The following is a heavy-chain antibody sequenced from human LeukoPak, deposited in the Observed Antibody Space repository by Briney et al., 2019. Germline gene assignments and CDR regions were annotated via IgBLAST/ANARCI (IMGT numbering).Heavy chain of an antibody. CDR2: ISGSGDNT. D-gene: IGHD3-22*01. CDR1: GFTFSSYA. J-gene: IGHJ4*02. Sequence: GGSLRLSCAASGFTFSSYAMSWVRQAPGKGLEWVSGISGSGDNTYYADSVKGRCTISRDNSKNTLYVQVNSLGTEDTAAYYCAKGSYYDSSGSFYFDYWGQGTLVTVSS. CDR3: AKGSYYDSSGSFYFDY. V-gene: IGHV3-23*01.